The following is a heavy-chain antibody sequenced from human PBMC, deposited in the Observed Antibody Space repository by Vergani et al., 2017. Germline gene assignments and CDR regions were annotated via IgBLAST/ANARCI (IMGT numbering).Heavy chain of an antibody. V-gene: IGHV2-5*04. CDR2: IYWNDDQ. Sequence: QITLKESGPTLVKPTQTLTLTCTFSGFSLNTRGVSVAWIRQPPGKALDWLALIYWNDDQHYSPSLNNRVTITQDTSKNQVVLTMTNMDYVDTGTYYCVDRKTEGGTTGCFYPFYYYDYMDVWGKGTTVTVSS. CDR1: GFSLNTRGVS. D-gene: IGHD1-7*01. J-gene: IGHJ6*03. CDR3: VDRKTEGGTTGCFYPFYYYDYMDV.